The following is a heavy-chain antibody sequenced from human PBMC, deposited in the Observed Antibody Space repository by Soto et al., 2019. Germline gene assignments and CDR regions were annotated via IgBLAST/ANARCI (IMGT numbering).Heavy chain of an antibody. Sequence: GESLKISCAASGFTFSSYAMSWVRQAPGKGLEWVSAISGSGGSTYYADSVKGRFTISRDNSKNTLYLQMNSLRAEDTAVYYCAKKAGAVDDAFDIWGQGTMVTVSS. CDR1: GFTFSSYA. D-gene: IGHD6-19*01. CDR3: AKKAGAVDDAFDI. J-gene: IGHJ3*02. V-gene: IGHV3-23*01. CDR2: ISGSGGST.